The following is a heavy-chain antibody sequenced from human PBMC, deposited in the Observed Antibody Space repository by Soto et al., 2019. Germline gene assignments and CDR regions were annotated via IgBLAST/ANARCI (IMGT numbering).Heavy chain of an antibody. Sequence: QVQLQESGPGLVKPSQTLSLTCTVSGGSLSSGNYYWSWIRQPPGKGLEWIGFISYSGSTYYSTSLKSRVTISVDTSKSQFSLNLSFVTAADTAVYYCATMGTPATGLYFFDYWGQGSLVTVSS. J-gene: IGHJ4*02. V-gene: IGHV4-30-4*01. D-gene: IGHD2-15*01. CDR3: ATMGTPATGLYFFDY. CDR2: ISYSGST. CDR1: GGSLSSGNYY.